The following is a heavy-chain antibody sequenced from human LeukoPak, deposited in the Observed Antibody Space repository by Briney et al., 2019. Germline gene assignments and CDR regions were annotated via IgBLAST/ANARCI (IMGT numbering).Heavy chain of an antibody. V-gene: IGHV3-9*03. CDR2: ISWNSGRI. Sequence: PGGSLRLSCAASGFTFEDYAMHWVRQAPGKGLEWGSGISWNSGRIGYADSVKGRFTISRDNAKNSLYLQTDSLRVEDMALYYCAKGVYYDFWTGRFDSWGQGTLVTVSS. J-gene: IGHJ4*02. CDR3: AKGVYYDFWTGRFDS. CDR1: GFTFEDYA. D-gene: IGHD3/OR15-3a*01.